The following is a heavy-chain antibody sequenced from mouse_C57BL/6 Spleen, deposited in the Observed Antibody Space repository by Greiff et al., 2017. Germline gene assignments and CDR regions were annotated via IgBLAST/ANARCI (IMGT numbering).Heavy chain of an antibody. V-gene: IGHV5-17*01. CDR1: GFTFSDYG. CDR3: AKIYYDSYYYAMDY. Sequence: EVMLVESGGGLVKPGGSLKLSCAASGFTFSDYGMHWVRQAPEKGLEWVAYISSGSSTIYYADTVKGRFTISRDNAKNTLFLQMTSLRSEDTAMYYCAKIYYDSYYYAMDYWGQGTSVTVSS. CDR2: ISSGSSTI. J-gene: IGHJ4*01. D-gene: IGHD2-4*01.